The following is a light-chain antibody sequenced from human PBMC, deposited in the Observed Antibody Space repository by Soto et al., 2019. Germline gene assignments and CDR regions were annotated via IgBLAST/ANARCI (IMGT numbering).Light chain of an antibody. CDR3: QQYNNWPT. CDR1: QSISSW. V-gene: IGKV3-15*01. Sequence: ITQSPPTLPASLGARVTITCRASQSISSWLAWYQQKPGQAPRLLIYGASTRATGIPARLSGSGSGTEFTLTISSMKSEDFAVYYCQQYNNWPTFGHGTRLEIK. CDR2: GAS. J-gene: IGKJ5*01.